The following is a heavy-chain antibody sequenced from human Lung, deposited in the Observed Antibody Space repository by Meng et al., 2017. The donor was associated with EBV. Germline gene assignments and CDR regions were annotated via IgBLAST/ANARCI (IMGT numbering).Heavy chain of an antibody. Sequence: QLQESGPGRVKPSQPLSLPCTVSGCSISSGGYYWSWIRQHPGKGLEWIGYIYSSGSTYYNPSLKSLVTISVDKSKNQFSLKLSSVTAADTAVYYCARRDILTGQIDYWGQGTLVTVSS. D-gene: IGHD3-9*01. CDR3: ARRDILTGQIDY. V-gene: IGHV4-31*01. CDR2: IYSSGST. J-gene: IGHJ4*02. CDR1: GCSISSGGYY.